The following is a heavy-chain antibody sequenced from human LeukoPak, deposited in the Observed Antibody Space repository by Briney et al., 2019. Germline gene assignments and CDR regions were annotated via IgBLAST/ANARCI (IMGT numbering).Heavy chain of an antibody. V-gene: IGHV3-23*01. D-gene: IGHD6-19*01. Sequence: PGGSLRLSCAASGFTFSSYAMSWVRQAPGNGLEWVSAISGSGGSTYYADSVKGRFTISRDNSKNTLYLQMNSLRAEDTAVYYCAKSSSGWHLNWLDPWGQGTLVTVSS. CDR2: ISGSGGST. CDR3: AKSSSGWHLNWLDP. J-gene: IGHJ5*02. CDR1: GFTFSSYA.